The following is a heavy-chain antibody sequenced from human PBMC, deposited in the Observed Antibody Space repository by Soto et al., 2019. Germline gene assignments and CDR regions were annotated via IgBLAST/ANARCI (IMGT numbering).Heavy chain of an antibody. CDR3: ARAPSWYNFDF. Sequence: QVQLVQSGAEVKKPGASVKVSCKASGYTFISYGMHWVRQAPGQRLEWMGWINAGNGNTKYSQKFQGRVTITRDTSASTAYMELSSLRSEDTAVYYCARAPSWYNFDFWGQGTLVTVSS. V-gene: IGHV1-3*01. CDR2: INAGNGNT. D-gene: IGHD6-13*01. J-gene: IGHJ4*02. CDR1: GYTFISYG.